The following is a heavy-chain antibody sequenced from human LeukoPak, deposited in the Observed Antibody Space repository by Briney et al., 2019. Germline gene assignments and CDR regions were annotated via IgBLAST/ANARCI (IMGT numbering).Heavy chain of an antibody. CDR2: IYYSGST. CDR3: AAGGGQGDYYN. J-gene: IGHJ4*02. CDR1: GGSISSSSYY. V-gene: IGHV4-39*01. Sequence: SETLSLTCTVSGGSISSSSYYWGWIRQPPGKGLEWIGSIYYSGSTYYNPSLKSRVTISVDTSKNQFSLKLSSVTAADTAVYYCAAGGGQGDYYNWGQGTLVTVSS. D-gene: IGHD4-17*01.